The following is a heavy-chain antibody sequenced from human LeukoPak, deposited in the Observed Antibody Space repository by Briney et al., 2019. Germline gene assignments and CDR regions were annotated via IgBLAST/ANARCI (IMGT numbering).Heavy chain of an antibody. D-gene: IGHD2-2*01. V-gene: IGHV4-4*07. CDR1: GASVSNYY. CDR3: ARASIEGYCSRTSCYVWLDP. CDR2: IFGSEST. J-gene: IGHJ5*02. Sequence: PSETLSLTCTVFGASVSNYYWSWIRQPAGKGLEWIGHIFGSESTNCNPSLKSRLTMSVGTSKNQLSLKLNSVTAADTAVYYCARASIEGYCSRTSCYVWLDPWGQGTLVTVSS.